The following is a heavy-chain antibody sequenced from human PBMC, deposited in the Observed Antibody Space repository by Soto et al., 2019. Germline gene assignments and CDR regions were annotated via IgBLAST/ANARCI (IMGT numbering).Heavy chain of an antibody. CDR3: ARESEDLTSNFDY. CDR2: ISSTTNYI. J-gene: IGHJ4*01. CDR1: GFTFTRYS. V-gene: IGHV3-21*06. Sequence: GGALRLSCAASGFTFTRYSMNWVRQAPGKGLEWVSSISSTTNYIYYGDSMKGRFTISRDNAKNSLYLEMNSLRAEDTAVYYCARESEDLTSNFDYWGHVTLVTVSS.